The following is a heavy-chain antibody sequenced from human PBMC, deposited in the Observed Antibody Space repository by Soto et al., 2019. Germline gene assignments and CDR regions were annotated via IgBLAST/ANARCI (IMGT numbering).Heavy chain of an antibody. D-gene: IGHD3-9*01. Sequence: ASVKVSCKASGYTFTGYYMHWVRQAPGQGLEWMGWINPNSGGTNYAQKFQGWVTMTRDTSISTAYMELSRLRAEDTAVYYCARDQDYDILTGYYYYYYYGMDVWGQGTTVTVSS. CDR1: GYTFTGYY. CDR3: ARDQDYDILTGYYYYYYYGMDV. J-gene: IGHJ6*02. CDR2: INPNSGGT. V-gene: IGHV1-2*04.